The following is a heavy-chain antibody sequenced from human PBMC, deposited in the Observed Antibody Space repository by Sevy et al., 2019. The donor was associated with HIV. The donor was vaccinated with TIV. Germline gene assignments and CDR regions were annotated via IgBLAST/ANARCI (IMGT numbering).Heavy chain of an antibody. CDR2: ISYDGSNK. Sequence: GGSLRLSCAASGFTFSSYGMHWVRQAPGKGLEWVAVISYDGSNKYYADSVKGRFTISRDNSKNTLYLQMNSLRAEDTTVYYSAKDLGAAAARSIYYSYGMDVWGQGTTVTVSS. J-gene: IGHJ6*02. CDR1: GFTFSSYG. CDR3: AKDLGAAAARSIYYSYGMDV. D-gene: IGHD6-13*01. V-gene: IGHV3-30*18.